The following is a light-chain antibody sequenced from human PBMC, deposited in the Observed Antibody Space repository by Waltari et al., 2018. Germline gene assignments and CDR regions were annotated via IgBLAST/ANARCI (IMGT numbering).Light chain of an antibody. V-gene: IGLV2-14*01. CDR2: EVS. Sequence: LTQPASVSGSPGQSITISCTGTSSDVGGYNYVSWYQQHPGKAPKRMIYEVSNRPSGVSNRFSGSKSGNTASLTISGLQAEDEADYYCSSYTSSSVVFGGGTKLTVL. CDR3: SSYTSSSVV. J-gene: IGLJ2*01. CDR1: SSDVGGYNY.